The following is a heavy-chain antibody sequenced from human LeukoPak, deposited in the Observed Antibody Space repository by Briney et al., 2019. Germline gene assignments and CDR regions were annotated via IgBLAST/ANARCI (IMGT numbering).Heavy chain of an antibody. D-gene: IGHD3-10*02. Sequence: SETLSLTCTVSGGSISSSSYYWGWIRQPPGKGLEWIGSIYYSGSTYYNPSLKSRVTISVDRSKNQFSLKLSSVTAADTAVYYCARCSPYYYYGMDVWGQGTTVTVSS. CDR3: ARCSPYYYYGMDV. CDR1: GGSISSSSYY. J-gene: IGHJ6*02. CDR2: IYYSGST. V-gene: IGHV4-39*07.